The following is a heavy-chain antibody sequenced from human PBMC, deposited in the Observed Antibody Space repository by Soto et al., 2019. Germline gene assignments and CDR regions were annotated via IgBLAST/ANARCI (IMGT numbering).Heavy chain of an antibody. V-gene: IGHV4-61*01. CDR3: ARGGVDYYDSSGYYFSPYYFDY. D-gene: IGHD3-22*01. Sequence: SETLSLTCTVSGGSVSGGSYFWSWVRQPPGKGLEWIGYFYYSGSTKYNPSLKSRVTILEDTSKNQFSLKLNSVTAADTAVYYCARGGVDYYDSSGYYFSPYYFDYWGQGTLVTVSS. CDR1: GGSVSGGSYF. CDR2: FYYSGST. J-gene: IGHJ4*02.